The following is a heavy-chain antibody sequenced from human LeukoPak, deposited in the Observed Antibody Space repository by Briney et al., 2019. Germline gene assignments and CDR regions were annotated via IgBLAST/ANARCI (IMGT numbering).Heavy chain of an antibody. V-gene: IGHV3-7*01. J-gene: IGHJ4*02. CDR3: ARGYQFDY. CDR1: EFTLSGFW. D-gene: IGHD3-16*02. Sequence: GGSLRLSCAASEFTLSGFWMSWVRQAPGKGLEWVANIKQDGSEKYYVDSVKGRFTISRDNAKNSLYLQMNSLRAEDTAVYYCARGYQFDYWGQGTLVTVSS. CDR2: IKQDGSEK.